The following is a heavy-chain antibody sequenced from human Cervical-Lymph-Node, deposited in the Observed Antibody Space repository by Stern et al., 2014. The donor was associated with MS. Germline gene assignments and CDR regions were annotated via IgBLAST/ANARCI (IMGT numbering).Heavy chain of an antibody. CDR2: FDPKDGEP. D-gene: IGHD2-21*01. J-gene: IGHJ4*02. V-gene: IGHV1-24*01. CDR3: AAGEGDCPFDN. Sequence: QVQLVQSGAEVRKPGAAVKVPCKVFGYTLSKLSIHWVRQAPGRGLEWMGGFDPKDGEPIYAQRFQGRVTMTADTSRATAYMEMGSLRSEDTAVYFCAAGEGDCPFDNWGQGTLVTVSS. CDR1: GYTLSKLS.